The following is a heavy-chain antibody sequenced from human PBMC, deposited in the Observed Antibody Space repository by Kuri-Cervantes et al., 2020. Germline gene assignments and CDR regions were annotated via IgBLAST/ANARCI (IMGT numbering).Heavy chain of an antibody. CDR1: GFTFSGYA. CDR2: ISGSGGSI. CDR3: AKGGMYYYDSSGYFDY. V-gene: IGHV3-23*01. D-gene: IGHD3-22*01. Sequence: GESLKISCAASGFTFSGYAMSWVRQAPGKGLEWVSAISGSGGSIYYADSVKGRFTISRDNSKNTLYVQMNSLRAEDTAVYYCAKGGMYYYDSSGYFDYWGQGTLVTVSS. J-gene: IGHJ4*02.